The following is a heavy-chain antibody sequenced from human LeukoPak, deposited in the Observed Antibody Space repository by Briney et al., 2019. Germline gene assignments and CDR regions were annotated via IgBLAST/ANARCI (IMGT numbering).Heavy chain of an antibody. CDR2: ISGSGDSS. CDR1: GFTFSTYA. D-gene: IGHD3-10*01. Sequence: PGGSLRLSCAASGFTFSTYAMSWVRQAPGEGLEWVSVISGSGDSSDYADSVRGRFTISRDNSKNTLSLQMNSLTADDTAVYYCARNAGARLLSYFGFWGQGTLVSVSS. J-gene: IGHJ4*02. V-gene: IGHV3-23*01. CDR3: ARNAGARLLSYFGF.